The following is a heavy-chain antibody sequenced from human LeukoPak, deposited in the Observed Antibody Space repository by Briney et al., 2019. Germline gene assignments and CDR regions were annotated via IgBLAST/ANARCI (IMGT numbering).Heavy chain of an antibody. V-gene: IGHV3-23*01. CDR1: GFTFSSYA. Sequence: PGGSLRLSCAASGFTFSSYAMSWVRQAPGKGLEWVSAISGSGGSTYYADSVKGRFTISRDNSKNTLYLQMNSLRAEDTAVYYCAKTYYDFWSGYYNWFDPWGQGTLVTVSS. D-gene: IGHD3-3*01. CDR2: ISGSGGST. CDR3: AKTYYDFWSGYYNWFDP. J-gene: IGHJ5*02.